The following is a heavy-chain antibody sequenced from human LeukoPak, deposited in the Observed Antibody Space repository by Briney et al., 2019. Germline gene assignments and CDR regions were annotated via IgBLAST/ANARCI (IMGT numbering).Heavy chain of an antibody. J-gene: IGHJ6*03. D-gene: IGHD3-10*01. Sequence: ASVKVSCKASGYTFTSYAMNWVRQAPGQGLEWMGWINTNTGNPTYAQGFTGRFVFPLDTSVSTAYLQISSLKAEDTAVYYCARVRLRGVISYYYYMDVWGKGTTVTISS. CDR1: GYTFTSYA. CDR2: INTNTGNP. CDR3: ARVRLRGVISYYYYMDV. V-gene: IGHV7-4-1*02.